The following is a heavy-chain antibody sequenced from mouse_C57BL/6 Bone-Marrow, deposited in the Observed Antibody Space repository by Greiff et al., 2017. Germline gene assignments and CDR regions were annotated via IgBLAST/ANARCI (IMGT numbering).Heavy chain of an antibody. CDR2: IDPNSGGT. CDR1: GYTFTSYW. Sequence: QVHVKQPGAELVKPGASVKLSCKASGYTFTSYWMHWVKQRPGRGLEWIGRIDPNSGGTKYNEKFKSKATLTVDKPSSTAYMQLSSLTSEDSAVCYCANWWFAYWGQGTLVTVSA. CDR3: ANWWFAY. D-gene: IGHD4-1*01. V-gene: IGHV1-72*01. J-gene: IGHJ3*01.